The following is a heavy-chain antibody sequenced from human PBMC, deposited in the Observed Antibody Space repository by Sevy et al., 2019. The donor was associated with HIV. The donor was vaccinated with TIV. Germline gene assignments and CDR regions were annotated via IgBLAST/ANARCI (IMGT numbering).Heavy chain of an antibody. J-gene: IGHJ4*02. D-gene: IGHD2-2*01. CDR3: AREIPAALFDY. V-gene: IGHV3-7*03. Sequence: GGSLRLSCAASGFTFSSYWMSWVRQAPGKGLEWVANIKQDGSEKYYVDSVKGRFTISRDNAKNSLYLQMNSLRAEDTDVYYCAREIPAALFDYWGQGTLVTVSS. CDR2: IKQDGSEK. CDR1: GFTFSSYW.